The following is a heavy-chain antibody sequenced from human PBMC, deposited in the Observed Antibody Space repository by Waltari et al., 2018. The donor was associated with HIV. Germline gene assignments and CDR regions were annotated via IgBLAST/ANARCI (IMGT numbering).Heavy chain of an antibody. J-gene: IGHJ4*02. Sequence: QLVESGGGLVEPGGSLRLSCAASGFTFSNAWMTWVRPAPWKGLEWVGRIKSKTEGGTTDYAEPVKGRFTISRDDSKDTLYVQMNSLKIEDTAVYYCTTDRPYPSMTPKVFDYWGQGTLVTVSS. CDR1: GFTFSNAW. V-gene: IGHV3-15*05. CDR3: TTDRPYPSMTPKVFDY. D-gene: IGHD6-6*01. CDR2: IKSKTEGGTT.